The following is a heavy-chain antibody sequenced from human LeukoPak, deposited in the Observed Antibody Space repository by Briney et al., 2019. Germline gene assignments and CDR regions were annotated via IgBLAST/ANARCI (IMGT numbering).Heavy chain of an antibody. CDR1: GASISSGGNH. CDR3: ARVVRFLEWSYGMDV. CDR2: ISYSGNT. V-gene: IGHV4-31*03. J-gene: IGHJ6*02. Sequence: SETLSLTCTVSGASISSGGNHWSWIRQHPGKGLEWIGHISYSGNTNYKSSLKSRVTISLDTSKNQFSLRLSSVTAADTAVYYCARVVRFLEWSYGMDVWGQGTTVTVSS. D-gene: IGHD3-3*01.